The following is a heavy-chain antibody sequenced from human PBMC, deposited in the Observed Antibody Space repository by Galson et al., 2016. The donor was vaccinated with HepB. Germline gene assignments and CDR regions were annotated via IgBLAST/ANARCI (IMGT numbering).Heavy chain of an antibody. CDR2: INVYSDDS. D-gene: IGHD4-17*01. Sequence: QSGAEVTKPGASVKVSCKASGYTFTSYGISWVRQAPGQGLEWMGWINVYSDDSNYAQKFQGRVTMTTDTSTSTAYMELRSLRSDDTAVYYCARILTTVTSGYFQHWGQGTLVTVSS. V-gene: IGHV1-18*01. CDR1: GYTFTSYG. CDR3: ARILTTVTSGYFQH. J-gene: IGHJ1*01.